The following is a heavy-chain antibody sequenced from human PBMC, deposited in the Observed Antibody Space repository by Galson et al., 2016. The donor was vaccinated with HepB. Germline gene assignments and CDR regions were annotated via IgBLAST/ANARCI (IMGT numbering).Heavy chain of an antibody. V-gene: IGHV3-21*01. CDR1: GFTFRSNN. CDR3: ARVREQQLLDAFDT. J-gene: IGHJ3*02. CDR2: ISSGSSYI. Sequence: SLRLSCAASGFTFRSNNMNWVRQAPGKGLEWVSSISSGSSYIYYADSVKGRFTISRDNAKNSLYLQMNSLRAEDTAVYYCARVREQQLLDAFDTWGQGTMVTVSS. D-gene: IGHD6-13*01.